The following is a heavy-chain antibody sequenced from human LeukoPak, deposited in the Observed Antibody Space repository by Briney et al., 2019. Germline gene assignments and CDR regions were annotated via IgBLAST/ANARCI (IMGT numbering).Heavy chain of an antibody. D-gene: IGHD3-10*01. J-gene: IGHJ4*02. CDR3: ARGRGYYGSGSYY. CDR1: GFTFSSYW. V-gene: IGHV3-74*01. CDR2: INSDGSST. Sequence: GGSLRLSCAAPGFTFSSYWMHWVRQAPGKGLVWVSRINSDGSSTSYADFVKGRFTISRDNAKNTLYLQMNSLRAEDTAVYYCARGRGYYGSGSYYWGQGTLVTVSS.